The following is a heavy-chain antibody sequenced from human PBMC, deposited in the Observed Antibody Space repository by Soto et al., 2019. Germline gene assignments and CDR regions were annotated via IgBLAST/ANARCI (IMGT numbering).Heavy chain of an antibody. Sequence: GGSLRLSCAASGFTFSTYAMSWVRQAPGKGLEWVSAIGGSDGSTHYADSVEGRLTISRDNSKNTLYLQINSLRAEDLAVYYCAKEGSTSYAFFDSWGQGTLVTVSS. V-gene: IGHV3-23*01. CDR1: GFTFSTYA. CDR2: IGGSDGST. CDR3: AKEGSTSYAFFDS. D-gene: IGHD6-6*01. J-gene: IGHJ4*02.